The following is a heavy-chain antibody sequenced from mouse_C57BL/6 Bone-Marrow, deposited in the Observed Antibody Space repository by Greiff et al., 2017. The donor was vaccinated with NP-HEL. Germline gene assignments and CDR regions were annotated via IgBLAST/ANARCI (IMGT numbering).Heavy chain of an antibody. D-gene: IGHD1-1*01. V-gene: IGHV5-17*01. CDR3: ARRDYYGRPFAY. CDR2: ISSGSSTI. J-gene: IGHJ3*01. CDR1: GFTFSDYG. Sequence: EVKLEESGGGLVKPGGSLKLSCAASGFTFSDYGMHWVRQAPENGLEWVAYISSGSSTIYYADTVKGRFTISRDNAKNTLFLQMTSLRSEDTAMYYCARRDYYGRPFAYWGQGTLVTVSA.